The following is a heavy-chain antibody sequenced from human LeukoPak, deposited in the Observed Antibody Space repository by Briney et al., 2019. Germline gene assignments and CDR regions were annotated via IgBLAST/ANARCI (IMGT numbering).Heavy chain of an antibody. V-gene: IGHV4-34*01. CDR2: INHSGST. CDR3: AGAHYYGSGSYPYYFDY. CDR1: GGSFSGYY. D-gene: IGHD3-10*01. Sequence: SETLSLTCAVYGGSFSGYYWRWIRQPPGKGLEWIGEINHSGSTNYNPSLKSRVTISVDTSKNQFSLKLSSVTAADTAVYYCAGAHYYGSGSYPYYFDYWGQGTLVTVSS. J-gene: IGHJ4*02.